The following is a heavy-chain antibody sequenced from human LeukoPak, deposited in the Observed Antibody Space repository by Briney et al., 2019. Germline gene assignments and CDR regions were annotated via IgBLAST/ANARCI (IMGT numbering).Heavy chain of an antibody. CDR2: ISSSSSYI. CDR3: AKDGVVPAAINYYYYYYMDV. J-gene: IGHJ6*03. Sequence: GGSLRLSCAASGFTFSSYSMNWVRQAPGKGLEWVSSISSSSSYIYYADSVKGRFTISRDNSKNTLYLQMNSLRAEDTAVYYCAKDGVVPAAINYYYYYYMDVWGKGTTVTVSS. D-gene: IGHD2-2*02. CDR1: GFTFSSYS. V-gene: IGHV3-21*01.